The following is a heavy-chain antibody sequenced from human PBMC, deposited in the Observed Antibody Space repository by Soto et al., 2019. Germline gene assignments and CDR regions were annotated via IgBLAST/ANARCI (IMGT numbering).Heavy chain of an antibody. Sequence: GGSLRLSCAASGFTFSSYWMHWVRQAPGKGLVWVSRINSDGSSTSYADSVKGRFTISRDNAKNTLYLQMNSLRAEDTAVYYCARPGYSSGWYYPYAFDIWGQGTMVTV. CDR3: ARPGYSSGWYYPYAFDI. CDR1: GFTFSSYW. D-gene: IGHD6-19*01. J-gene: IGHJ3*02. V-gene: IGHV3-74*01. CDR2: INSDGSST.